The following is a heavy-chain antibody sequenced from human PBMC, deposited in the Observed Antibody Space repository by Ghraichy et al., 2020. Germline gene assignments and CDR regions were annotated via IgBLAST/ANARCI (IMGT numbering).Heavy chain of an antibody. CDR2: IYYSGST. Sequence: SETLSLTCTVSGGSISSSSYYWGWIRQPPGKGLEWIGSIYYSGSTYYNPSLKSRVTISVDTSKNQFSLKLSSVTAADTAVYYCARTFNDDYGDPGVWYFDLWGRGTLVTVSS. D-gene: IGHD4-17*01. V-gene: IGHV4-39*01. J-gene: IGHJ2*01. CDR1: GGSISSSSYY. CDR3: ARTFNDDYGDPGVWYFDL.